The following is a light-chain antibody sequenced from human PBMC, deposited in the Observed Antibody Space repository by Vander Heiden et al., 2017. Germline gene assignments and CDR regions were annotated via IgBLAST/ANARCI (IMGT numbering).Light chain of an antibody. CDR3: ASYTTSRTLV. CDR2: DVS. Sequence: QSPLTQPASVSGSPGQSITLSCTGTSSDVGAYNFVSWYQQHTGKVPKLMIYDVSNRPSGVPNRFSGSKSGNTASLTISGLQAEDEADYYCASYTTSRTLVFGGGTKVTVL. J-gene: IGLJ2*01. V-gene: IGLV2-14*03. CDR1: SSDVGAYNF.